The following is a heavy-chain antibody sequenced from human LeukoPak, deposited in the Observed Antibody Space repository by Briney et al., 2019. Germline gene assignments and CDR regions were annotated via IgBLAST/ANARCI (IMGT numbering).Heavy chain of an antibody. CDR1: GGTFISYA. CDR3: ARVKGIAVAADAFDI. D-gene: IGHD6-19*01. V-gene: IGHV1-69*13. CDR2: IIPIFGTA. Sequence: ASVKVSCKAPGGTFISYAISWVRQAPGQGLEWMGGIIPIFGTANYAQKFQGRVTITADESTSTAYMELSSLRSEDTAVYYCARVKGIAVAADAFDIWAKGQWSPSLQ. J-gene: IGHJ3*02.